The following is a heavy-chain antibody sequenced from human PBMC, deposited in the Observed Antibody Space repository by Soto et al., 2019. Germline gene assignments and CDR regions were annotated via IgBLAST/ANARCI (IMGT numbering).Heavy chain of an antibody. CDR3: ARHRVGYCSSTSCYDGYYYYMDV. J-gene: IGHJ6*03. Sequence: SETRSLTCTVSGGSISSSSYYWGWIRQPPGKGLEWIGSIYYSGSTYYNPSLKSRVTISVDTSKNQFSLKLSSVTAADTAVYYCARHRVGYCSSTSCYDGYYYYMDVWGKGTTVT. D-gene: IGHD2-2*01. CDR2: IYYSGST. V-gene: IGHV4-39*01. CDR1: GGSISSSSYY.